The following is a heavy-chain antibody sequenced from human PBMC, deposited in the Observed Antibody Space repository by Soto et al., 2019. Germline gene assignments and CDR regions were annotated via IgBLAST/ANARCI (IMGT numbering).Heavy chain of an antibody. CDR1: AGTFSSYA. CDR2: IIPIFGTA. Sequence: QVQLVQSGAEVKKPGSSVKVSCKASAGTFSSYAISWVRQAPGQGLEWMGGIIPIFGTANYAQKFQGRVTITADESTSTAYMELSSLRSEDTAVYYCAREGTRDGYNNFDYWGQGTLVTVSS. CDR3: AREGTRDGYNNFDY. J-gene: IGHJ4*02. D-gene: IGHD5-12*01. V-gene: IGHV1-69*01.